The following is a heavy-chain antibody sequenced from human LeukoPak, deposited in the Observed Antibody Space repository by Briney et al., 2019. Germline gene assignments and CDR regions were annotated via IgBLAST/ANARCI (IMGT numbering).Heavy chain of an antibody. D-gene: IGHD4-23*01. J-gene: IGHJ4*02. CDR3: ARDLGYGGSLDY. CDR1: GFTFSNYG. CDR2: IWYDGSNK. Sequence: PGGSLRLSCAASGFTFSNYGMHWVRRAPGKGLEWVAVIWYDGSNKYYADSVKGRFTISRDNSKNTPYLQMNSLRAEDTAVYYCARDLGYGGSLDYWGQGTLVTVSS. V-gene: IGHV3-33*01.